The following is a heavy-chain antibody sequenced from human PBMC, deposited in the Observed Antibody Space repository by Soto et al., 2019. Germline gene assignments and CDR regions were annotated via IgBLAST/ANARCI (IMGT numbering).Heavy chain of an antibody. CDR2: INPNSGGT. CDR1: GYTFTGYY. V-gene: IGHV1-2*04. J-gene: IGHJ6*02. D-gene: IGHD6-13*01. CDR3: AREERAAAAGYYGMDV. Sequence: ASVKVSCKASGYTFTGYYMHWVRQAPGQGLEWMGWINPNSGGTNYAQKFQGWVTMTRDTSISTAYMELSRLRSDDTAVYYCAREERAAAAGYYGMDVWGQGTTVTVSS.